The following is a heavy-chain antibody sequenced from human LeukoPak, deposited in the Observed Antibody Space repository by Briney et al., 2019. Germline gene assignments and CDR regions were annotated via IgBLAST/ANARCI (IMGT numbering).Heavy chain of an antibody. CDR2: INTNTGNP. D-gene: IGHD1-14*01. V-gene: IGHV7-4-1*02. CDR3: ARETRGRDFPRFDS. Sequence: ASVKVSCKASGYTFTNYPLNWVRQAPGQGLEWMGWINTNTGNPTYAQGFTGQFVFSLDTSVSTAYLQISSLKAEDTAIYFCARETRGRDFPRFDSWGQGTLVTVSS. CDR1: GYTFTNYP. J-gene: IGHJ4*02.